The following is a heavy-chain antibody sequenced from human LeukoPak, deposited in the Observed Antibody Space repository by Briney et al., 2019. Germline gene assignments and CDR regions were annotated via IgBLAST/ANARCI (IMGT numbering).Heavy chain of an antibody. CDR3: ARDRGVSNYYYYYYYMDV. CDR1: EFTFSSYS. D-gene: IGHD3-10*01. CDR2: INWNGGST. J-gene: IGHJ6*03. Sequence: RTGGSLRLSCAASEFTFSSYSMSWVRQAPGKGLEWVSGINWNGGSTGYADSVKGRFTISRDNAKNSLYLQMNSLRAEDTALYYCARDRGVSNYYYYYYYMDVWGKGTTVTVSS. V-gene: IGHV3-20*04.